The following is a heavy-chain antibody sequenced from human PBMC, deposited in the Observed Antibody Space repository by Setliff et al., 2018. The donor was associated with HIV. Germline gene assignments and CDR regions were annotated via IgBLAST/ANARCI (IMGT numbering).Heavy chain of an antibody. Sequence: ASVKVSCKVSGYTLTELSMHWVRQAPGQGLEWMGIINPSGGSTSYAQKFQGRVTMTRDTSTSTVYMELSSLRSEDTAVYYCARDLKEDSGSDVIGLSSDTFDIWGQGTMVTVSS. CDR2: INPSGGST. CDR1: GYTLTELS. V-gene: IGHV1-46*01. D-gene: IGHD5-12*01. J-gene: IGHJ3*02. CDR3: ARDLKEDSGSDVIGLSSDTFDI.